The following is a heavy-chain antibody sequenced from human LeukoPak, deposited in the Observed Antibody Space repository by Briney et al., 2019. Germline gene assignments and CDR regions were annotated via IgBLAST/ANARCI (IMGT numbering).Heavy chain of an antibody. CDR3: ARLTGYYFDY. V-gene: IGHV4-34*01. CDR2: INHSGST. D-gene: IGHD7-27*01. CDR1: GGSFSGYY. J-gene: IGHJ4*02. Sequence: KPSETLSLTYAVYGGSFSGYYWSWIRQPPGKGLEWIGEINHSGSTNYNPSLKSRVTISVDTSKNQFSLKLSSVTAADTAVYYCARLTGYYFDYWGQGTLVTVSS.